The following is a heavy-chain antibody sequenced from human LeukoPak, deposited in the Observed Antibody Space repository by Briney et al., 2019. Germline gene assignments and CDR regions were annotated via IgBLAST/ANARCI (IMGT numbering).Heavy chain of an antibody. CDR2: ISGSGGST. CDR1: GFTFSSYG. D-gene: IGHD5-24*01. J-gene: IGHJ4*02. V-gene: IGHV3-23*01. CDR3: AKDRWDGYNYWVY. Sequence: GGTLRLSCAASGFTFSSYGMSWVRQAPGKGLEWVSAISGSGGSTYYADSVKGRFTISRDNSKNTLYLQMNSLRAEDTAVYYCAKDRWDGYNYWVYWGQGTLVTVSS.